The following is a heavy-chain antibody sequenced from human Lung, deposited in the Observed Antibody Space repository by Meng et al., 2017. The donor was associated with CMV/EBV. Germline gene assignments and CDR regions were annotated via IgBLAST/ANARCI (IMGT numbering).Heavy chain of an antibody. J-gene: IGHJ4*02. V-gene: IGHV1-69*13. CDR2: IIPIFGTT. Sequence: SXXVSXKASGGSLSDYAISWVRQAPGQGREWMGGIIPIFGTTNYAQKFQGRVTITADESATTAYMDLSSLRSEDTAVFYCARGPSTSYDTSRGLHSWAQGTXVTVSS. CDR3: ARGPSTSYDTSRGLHS. D-gene: IGHD3-22*01. CDR1: GGSLSDYA.